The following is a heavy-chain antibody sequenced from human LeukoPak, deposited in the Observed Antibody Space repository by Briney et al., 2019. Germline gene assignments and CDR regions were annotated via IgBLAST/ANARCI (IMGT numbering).Heavy chain of an antibody. J-gene: IGHJ6*02. CDR2: IYTSGTS. CDR1: GASIGLYY. D-gene: IGHD6-19*01. CDR3: ARDRAVPHYYYGMDV. V-gene: IGHV4-4*07. Sequence: PSETLSLTCTVSGASIGLYYWSWIRQPAGKGLEWIGRIYTSGTSNYSPPLKSRVTMSLDLSKNQLSLKLNSVTAADTAVYYCARDRAVPHYYYGMDVWGQGTTVTVSS.